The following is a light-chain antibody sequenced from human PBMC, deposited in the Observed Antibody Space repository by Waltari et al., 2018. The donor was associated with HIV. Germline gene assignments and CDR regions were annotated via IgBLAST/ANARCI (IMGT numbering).Light chain of an antibody. CDR2: EVS. V-gene: IGLV2-23*02. J-gene: IGLJ2*01. CDR1: SSDIGSYDL. Sequence: QSALTQPASVSGSPGQSITISCTGTSSDIGSYDLVSWYQQHPGKAPKLLSYEVSKRPSGVSNRFSGSKSGNTASLTISGLQAEDEADYYCCSYAGSTTLVLFGGGTKLTVL. CDR3: CSYAGSTTLVL.